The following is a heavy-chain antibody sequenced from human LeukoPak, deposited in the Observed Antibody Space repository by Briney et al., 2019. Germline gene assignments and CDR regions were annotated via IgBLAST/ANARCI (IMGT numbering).Heavy chain of an antibody. V-gene: IGHV1-2*04. CDR3: ARGAFLEYSSSSLAY. J-gene: IGHJ4*02. CDR2: INPNSGGT. Sequence: ASVKVSCKASGYTFTGYYMHWVRQAPGQGLEWMGWINPNSGGTNYAQKFQGWVTMTRDTSISTAYMELSRLRSDDTAVYYCARGAFLEYSSSSLAYWGQGTLVTVSS. D-gene: IGHD6-6*01. CDR1: GYTFTGYY.